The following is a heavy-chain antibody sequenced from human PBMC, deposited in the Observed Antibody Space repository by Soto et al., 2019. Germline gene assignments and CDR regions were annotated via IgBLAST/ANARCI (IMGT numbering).Heavy chain of an antibody. J-gene: IGHJ4*02. Sequence: GASVKVSCKASGGTFSSYAISWVRQAPGQGLEWVGGIIPIFGTANYAQKFQGRVTITADESTSTAYMELSSLRSEDTAVYYCARGGPVDTAMVTLEGWGQGTLVTVSS. V-gene: IGHV1-69*13. CDR1: GGTFSSYA. CDR3: ARGGPVDTAMVTLEG. D-gene: IGHD5-18*01. CDR2: IIPIFGTA.